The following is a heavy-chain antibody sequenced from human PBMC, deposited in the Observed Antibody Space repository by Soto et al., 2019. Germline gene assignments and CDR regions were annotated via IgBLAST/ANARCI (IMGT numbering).Heavy chain of an antibody. CDR1: GGSISSYY. Sequence: PSETLSLTCTVSGGSISSYYWSWIRQPPGKGLEWIGYIYYSGSTNYNPSLKSRVTISVDTSKNQFSLKLSSVTAADTAVYYCAREYYDILTGPILDYWGQGTLVTVSS. D-gene: IGHD3-9*01. V-gene: IGHV4-59*01. J-gene: IGHJ4*02. CDR2: IYYSGST. CDR3: AREYYDILTGPILDY.